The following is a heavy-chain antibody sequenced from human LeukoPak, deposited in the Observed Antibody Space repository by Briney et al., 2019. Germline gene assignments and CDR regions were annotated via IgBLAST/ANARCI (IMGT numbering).Heavy chain of an antibody. V-gene: IGHV3-30*03. D-gene: IGHD3-9*01. Sequence: GGSLRLSCAASGFTFGSYGMHWVRQAPGKGLEWVAVISYDGSNKYYADSVKGRFTISRDNSKNTVYLQMNSLRADDTAVYHCARWGDKDFLTGYYFYGLDVWGQGTTVTVSS. CDR3: ARWGDKDFLTGYYFYGLDV. CDR1: GFTFGSYG. CDR2: ISYDGSNK. J-gene: IGHJ6*02.